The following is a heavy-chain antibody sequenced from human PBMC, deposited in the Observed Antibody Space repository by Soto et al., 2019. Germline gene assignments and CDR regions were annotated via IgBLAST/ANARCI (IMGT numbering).Heavy chain of an antibody. CDR1: GGSISSYY. CDR2: IYYSGST. J-gene: IGHJ5*02. CDR3: ARDRRYSGYDYSWFDP. Sequence: SETLSLTCTVSGGSISSYYWSWIRQPPGKGLEWIGYIYYSGSTNYNPSLKSRVTISVDTSKNQFSLKLSSVTAADTAVYYCARDRRYSGYDYSWFDPWGRGTLVVFSS. V-gene: IGHV4-59*01. D-gene: IGHD5-12*01.